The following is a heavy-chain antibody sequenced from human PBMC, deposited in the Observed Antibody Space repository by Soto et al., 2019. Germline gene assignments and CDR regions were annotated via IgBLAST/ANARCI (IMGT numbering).Heavy chain of an antibody. Sequence: EVQLLESGGGLVQPGGSLRLSCAASGFTFSSYAMSWVRQAPGKGLEWVSVISGSGGSTYYADSVKGRFTISRDNSKNTLYIQMNSLRAEDTAVYYCASRTSGWDLDYWGQGTLVTVSS. J-gene: IGHJ4*02. V-gene: IGHV3-23*01. CDR1: GFTFSSYA. CDR3: ASRTSGWDLDY. CDR2: ISGSGGST. D-gene: IGHD6-19*01.